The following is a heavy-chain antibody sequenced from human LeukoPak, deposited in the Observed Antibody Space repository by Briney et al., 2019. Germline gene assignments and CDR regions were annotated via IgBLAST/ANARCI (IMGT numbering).Heavy chain of an antibody. CDR3: ARRRGTSGTIDY. J-gene: IGHJ4*02. CDR2: IHYSGST. D-gene: IGHD6-19*01. CDR1: GGSISGYY. V-gene: IGHV4-59*08. Sequence: SETLSLTCTVSGGSISGYYWSWIRQPPGKGLEWIAYIHYSGSTKYNPSLKSRVTISVDTSKNQFSLKLTSVTAADTAVYYCARRRGTSGTIDYWGQGTLVTVSS.